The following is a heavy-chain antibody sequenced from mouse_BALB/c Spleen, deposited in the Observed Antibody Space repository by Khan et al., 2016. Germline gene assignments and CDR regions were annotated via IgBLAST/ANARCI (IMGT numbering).Heavy chain of an antibody. J-gene: IGHJ3*01. D-gene: IGHD1-1*01. CDR3: ARSVADAY. CDR1: GYTFTTYW. Sequence: QVQLQQSGAELAKPGASVKMSCKASGYTFTTYWMHWVKQRPGQGLEWIGYINPTTGYTEYNQKFKDKATLTADKSSSTAYMQLSSLTSEDSAVDYCARSVADAYWGQGTLVTVSA. CDR2: INPTTGYT. V-gene: IGHV1-7*01.